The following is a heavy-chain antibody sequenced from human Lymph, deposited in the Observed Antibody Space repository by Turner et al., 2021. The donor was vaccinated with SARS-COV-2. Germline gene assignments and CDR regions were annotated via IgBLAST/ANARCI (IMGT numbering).Heavy chain of an antibody. D-gene: IGHD6-13*01. CDR3: ARGSAGGDV. CDR1: GFTFSSYG. CDR2: IWYDGSNK. V-gene: IGHV3-33*01. J-gene: IGHJ6*02. Sequence: QVQLVESGGGVVQPGRSLRLSCAASGFTFSSYGMHWVRQAPGKGLEWVAFIWYDGSNKYYADSVKGRITISRDNSKNTLYLQMSSLRVEDTAVYYCARGSAGGDVWGQGTTVTVSS.